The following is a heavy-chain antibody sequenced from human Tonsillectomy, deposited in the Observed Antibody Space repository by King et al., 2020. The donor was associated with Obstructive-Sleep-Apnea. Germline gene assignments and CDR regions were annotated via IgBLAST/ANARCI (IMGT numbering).Heavy chain of an antibody. CDR3: ARVGETTYYYYGMDV. J-gene: IGHJ6*02. CDR2: IYTSGST. V-gene: IGHV4-4*07. D-gene: IGHD1-26*01. CDR1: GGSISSYY. Sequence: QLQESGPGLVKSSETLSLTCTVSGGSISSYYWSWIQQPAGKGLEWIGRIYTSGSTNYNPSLKSRVPMSVDTSQNQFSLKRSSVTAADTAVYYCARVGETTYYYYGMDVWGQGTTVTVSS.